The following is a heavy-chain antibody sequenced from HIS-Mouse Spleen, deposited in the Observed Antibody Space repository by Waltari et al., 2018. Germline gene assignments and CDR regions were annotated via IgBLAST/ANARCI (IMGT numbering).Heavy chain of an antibody. CDR1: GDSVSSNSAA. CDR2: TYYRSKWYN. D-gene: IGHD2-2*02. V-gene: IGHV6-1*01. J-gene: IGHJ4*02. Sequence: QVQLQQSGPGLVKPSQTLSLTCAISGDSVSSNSAAWNWIRQSPSRGLEWQGKTYYRSKWYNDYAVSVKSRITINPDTSKNQFSLQLNSVTPEDTAVYYCARTGDIVVVPAAIHLDCWGQGTLVTVSS. CDR3: ARTGDIVVVPAAIHLDC.